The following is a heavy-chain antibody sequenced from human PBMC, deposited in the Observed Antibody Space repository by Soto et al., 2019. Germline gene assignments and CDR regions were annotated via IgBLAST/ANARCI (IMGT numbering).Heavy chain of an antibody. J-gene: IGHJ5*02. CDR2: IYYSGST. D-gene: IGHD4-17*01. V-gene: IGHV4-39*01. CDR1: GGSISSSSYY. CDR3: ARGRVAVTKFPFDP. Sequence: QLQLQESGPGLVKPSETLSLTCTVSGGSISSSSYYWGWIRQPPGKGLEWIGSIYYSGSTYYNPSLKSRVTISVDTSKNQFSLKLSSVTAADTAVYYCARGRVAVTKFPFDPWGQGTLVTVSS.